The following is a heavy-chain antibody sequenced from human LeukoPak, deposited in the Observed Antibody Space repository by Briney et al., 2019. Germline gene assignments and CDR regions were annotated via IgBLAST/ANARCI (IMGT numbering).Heavy chain of an antibody. CDR1: GFTVSSNY. CDR2: IYNGGST. V-gene: IGHV3-53*01. D-gene: IGHD3-9*01. Sequence: GSLRLSCAASGFTVSSNYMSWVRQAPGQGLEWVSVIYNGGSTHYADSVKGRFTFSRDNSKNTLYLQMNSLRAEDTAVYYCARVIETGYYDAFDMGGPETMVTVSS. J-gene: IGHJ3*02. CDR3: ARVIETGYYDAFDM.